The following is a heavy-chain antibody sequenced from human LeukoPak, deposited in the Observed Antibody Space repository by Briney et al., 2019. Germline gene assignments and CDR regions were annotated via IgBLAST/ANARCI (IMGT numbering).Heavy chain of an antibody. Sequence: ASVKVSCKASGGTFSSYAISWVRQAPGQGLEWMGGIIPIFGTANYAQKFQGRVTITADESTGTAYMELSSLRSEDTAVYYCARTEIVVPAAIGWFDPWGQGTLVTVSS. CDR2: IIPIFGTA. CDR3: ARTEIVVPAAIGWFDP. J-gene: IGHJ5*02. V-gene: IGHV1-69*13. CDR1: GGTFSSYA. D-gene: IGHD2-2*02.